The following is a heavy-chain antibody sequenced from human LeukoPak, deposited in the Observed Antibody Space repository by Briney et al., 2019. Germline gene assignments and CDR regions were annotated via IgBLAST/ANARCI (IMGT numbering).Heavy chain of an antibody. CDR2: INHSGTT. D-gene: IGHD2-21*02. Sequence: SETLSLTCAIYIESFSGYYLTWIRQPPGKGLEWIGEINHSGTTNYNPSLKSRVTISADTSKNQFSLKLTSVTAADTATYYCARVRGDLSIDYWGQGNLVTVSS. CDR3: ARVRGDLSIDY. V-gene: IGHV4-34*01. CDR1: IESFSGYY. J-gene: IGHJ4*02.